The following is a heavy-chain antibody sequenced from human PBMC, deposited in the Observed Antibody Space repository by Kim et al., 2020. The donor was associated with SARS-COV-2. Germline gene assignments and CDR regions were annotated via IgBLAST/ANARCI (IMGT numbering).Heavy chain of an antibody. V-gene: IGHV5-51*01. Sequence: GESLKISCKASGYQFPNYWIAWVRQMPEKGLECMGIIYPGDSDARYSPSFKGQVIISTDKSINTAYLQWHSLEASDSALYFCARVQIESLAKAFDVWGQGTVVTVTS. J-gene: IGHJ3*01. CDR2: IYPGDSDA. CDR1: GYQFPNYW. CDR3: ARVQIESLAKAFDV. D-gene: IGHD3-16*01.